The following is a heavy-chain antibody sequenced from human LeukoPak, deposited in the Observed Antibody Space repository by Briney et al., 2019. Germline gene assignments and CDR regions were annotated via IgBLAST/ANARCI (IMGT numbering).Heavy chain of an antibody. CDR1: GGTFSSYA. Sequence: SVKVSCKASGGTFSSYAISWVRQAPGQGLEWMGGIIPIFGTANYAQKFQGRVTITTDESTSTAYMELSSLRSEDTAVYYCARGSFAGPYYYYYYYYMDVWGKGTTVTVSS. J-gene: IGHJ6*03. D-gene: IGHD2-21*01. CDR2: IIPIFGTA. V-gene: IGHV1-69*05. CDR3: ARGSFAGPYYYYYYYYMDV.